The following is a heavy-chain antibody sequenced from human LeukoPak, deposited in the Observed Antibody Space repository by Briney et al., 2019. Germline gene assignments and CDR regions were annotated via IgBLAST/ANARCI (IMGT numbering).Heavy chain of an antibody. J-gene: IGHJ4*02. CDR1: GYTFNDYY. D-gene: IGHD3-10*01. V-gene: IGHV1-69*06. CDR3: ARDLYSRRMNYYGSGSFFAY. CDR2: IIPIFGTA. Sequence: SVKVSCKASGYTFNDYYIHWVRQAPGQGLEWMGGIIPIFGTANYAQKFQGRVTITADKSTSTAYMELSSLRSDDTAVYYCARDLYSRRMNYYGSGSFFAYWGQGTLVTVSS.